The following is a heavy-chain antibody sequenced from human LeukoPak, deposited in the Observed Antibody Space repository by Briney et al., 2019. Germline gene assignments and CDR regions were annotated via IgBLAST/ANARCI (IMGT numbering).Heavy chain of an antibody. CDR2: ISAYNGNT. Sequence: ASVKVSCKASGYTFTSYGISWVRQAPGQGLEWMGWISAYNGNTNYAQKLQGRVTMTTDTSTRTAYMELRSLRSDDTAVYYCASSLSGSYRAEYFQHWGQGTLVTVSS. D-gene: IGHD1-26*01. CDR1: GYTFTSYG. CDR3: ASSLSGSYRAEYFQH. V-gene: IGHV1-18*01. J-gene: IGHJ1*01.